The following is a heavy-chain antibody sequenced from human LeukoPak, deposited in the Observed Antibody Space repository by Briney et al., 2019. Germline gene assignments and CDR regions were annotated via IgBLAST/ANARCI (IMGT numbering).Heavy chain of an antibody. CDR1: GYSFTGYY. D-gene: IGHD2-15*01. Sequence: ASVKVSCKASGYSFTGYYMHWVRQAPGQGLEWMGIINPSGGSTSYAQKFQGRVTMTRDMSTSTVYMELSSLISEDTAVYYCAREVLGYCSGGSCYYFDYWGQGTLVTVSS. CDR2: INPSGGST. V-gene: IGHV1-46*01. J-gene: IGHJ4*02. CDR3: AREVLGYCSGGSCYYFDY.